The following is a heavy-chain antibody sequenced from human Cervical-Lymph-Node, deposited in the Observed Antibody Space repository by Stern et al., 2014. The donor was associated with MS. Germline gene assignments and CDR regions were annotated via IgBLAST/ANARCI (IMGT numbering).Heavy chain of an antibody. Sequence: MQLVESGSELKKPGASVKVSCKASGYTFTNYIMNWVRQAPGQGLEWMGWINTNTGNPTYARDFTGRFVFSLDTSVSTAYLQISSLRADDTAVYYCARTKYGTSSPVGYWGQGTLVTVSS. CDR3: ARTKYGTSSPVGY. V-gene: IGHV7-4-1*02. CDR1: GYTFTNYI. CDR2: INTNTGNP. J-gene: IGHJ4*02. D-gene: IGHD6-6*01.